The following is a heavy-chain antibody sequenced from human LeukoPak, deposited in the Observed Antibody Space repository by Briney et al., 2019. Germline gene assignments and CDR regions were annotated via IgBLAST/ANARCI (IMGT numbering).Heavy chain of an antibody. Sequence: LGESLRISCKGSGYSFSNNWIGWVRQMPGKGLEWMGIILPGDSDTRYSPSFQGQVTISADKSINTAYVQWSSLKASDTAMYYCATYAGTSSKYFQYWGQGTLVTVSS. CDR2: ILPGDSDT. CDR3: ATYAGTSSKYFQY. D-gene: IGHD3-10*01. V-gene: IGHV5-51*01. CDR1: GYSFSNNW. J-gene: IGHJ1*01.